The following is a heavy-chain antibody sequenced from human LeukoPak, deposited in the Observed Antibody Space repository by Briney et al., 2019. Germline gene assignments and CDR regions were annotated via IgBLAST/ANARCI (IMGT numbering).Heavy chain of an antibody. V-gene: IGHV4-59*01. CDR3: ARGIESYGDYGY. J-gene: IGHJ4*02. CDR2: MYNSGST. D-gene: IGHD4-17*01. CDR1: GGSISGSY. Sequence: SETLSLTCTVSGGSISGSYWSWIRQPPGKGLEWIAYMYNSGSTNYNPSLKSRVTISIDTSKNQFSLKLSSLTAADTAIYYCARGIESYGDYGYWGQGSLVTVSS.